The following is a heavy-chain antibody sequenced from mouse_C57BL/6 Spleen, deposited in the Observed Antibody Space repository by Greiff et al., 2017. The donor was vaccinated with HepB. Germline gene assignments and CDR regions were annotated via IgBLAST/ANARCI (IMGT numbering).Heavy chain of an antibody. J-gene: IGHJ4*01. V-gene: IGHV1-80*01. CDR2: IYPGDGDT. CDR1: GYAFSSYW. CDR3: AREGYYVYDGSYYAIGY. D-gene: IGHD2-2*01. Sequence: QVQLQQSGAELVKPGASVKISCKASGYAFSSYWMNWVKQRPGKGLEWIGQIYPGDGDTNYNGKFKGKATLTADKSSSTAYMQLSSLCSEDSAVYFCAREGYYVYDGSYYAIGYWGQGTSVTVSS.